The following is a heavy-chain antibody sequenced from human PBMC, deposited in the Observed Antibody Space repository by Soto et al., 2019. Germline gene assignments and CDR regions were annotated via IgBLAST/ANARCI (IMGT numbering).Heavy chain of an antibody. Sequence: HPGGSLRLSCAASGFTFSSYGMHWVRQAPGKGLEWVAVIWYDGSNKYYADSVKGRFTISRDNSKNTLYLQMNSLRAEDTAVYYCAREHTYYYDSSGYYEPLNIWGQGTMVT. CDR1: GFTFSSYG. CDR2: IWYDGSNK. D-gene: IGHD3-22*01. V-gene: IGHV3-33*01. J-gene: IGHJ3*02. CDR3: AREHTYYYDSSGYYEPLNI.